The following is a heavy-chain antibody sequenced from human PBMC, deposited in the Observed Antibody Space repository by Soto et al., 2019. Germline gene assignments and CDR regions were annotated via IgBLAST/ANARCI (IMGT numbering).Heavy chain of an antibody. CDR3: ARDLSGVGI. CDR2: ISYDGSNK. D-gene: IGHD7-27*01. Sequence: QVQLVESGGGVVQPGRSLRLSCAASAFTFSSYTMHWVRQAPGKGLEWVAVISYDGSNKYYADFVKGRFTISRDNSKNTLYLQMNSLRAEDTAVYYCARDLSGVGIWGQGTMVTVSS. V-gene: IGHV3-30-3*01. J-gene: IGHJ3*02. CDR1: AFTFSSYT.